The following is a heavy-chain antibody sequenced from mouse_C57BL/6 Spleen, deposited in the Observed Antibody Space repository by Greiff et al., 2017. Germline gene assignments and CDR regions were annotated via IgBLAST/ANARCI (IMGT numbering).Heavy chain of an antibody. D-gene: IGHD4-1*01. CDR1: GFTFSDYG. CDR3: ARLGRHYFDY. Sequence: EVKVVESGGGLVKPGGSLKLSCAASGFTFSDYGMHWVRQAPEKGLEWVAYISSGSSTIYYADTVKGRFTISRDNAKNTLFLQMTSLRSEDTAMYYCARLGRHYFDYWGQGTTLTVSS. J-gene: IGHJ2*01. CDR2: ISSGSSTI. V-gene: IGHV5-17*01.